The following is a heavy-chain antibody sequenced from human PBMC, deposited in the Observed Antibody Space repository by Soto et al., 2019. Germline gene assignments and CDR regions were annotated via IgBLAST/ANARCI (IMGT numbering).Heavy chain of an antibody. Sequence: PSETLSLTCAVYGGSFSGYSWTWIRQPPGTGLEWIGEINHTGSTNYNPSLKSRVTISVDTSKNQFSLKLTSVTAADTAMYYCARPKTIGAAAGKGWFDPWGQGTLVTVSS. V-gene: IGHV4-34*01. CDR2: INHTGST. CDR3: ARPKTIGAAAGKGWFDP. D-gene: IGHD6-13*01. J-gene: IGHJ5*02. CDR1: GGSFSGYS.